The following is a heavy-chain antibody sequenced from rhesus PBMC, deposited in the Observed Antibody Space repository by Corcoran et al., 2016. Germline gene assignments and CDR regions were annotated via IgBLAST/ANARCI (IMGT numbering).Heavy chain of an antibody. CDR2: VDPEDGEA. J-gene: IGHJ4*01. CDR1: GYTFTDYY. Sequence: EVQLVQSGAEVKKPGASVKISCKASGYTFTDYYLHWVRQAPGKGLEWMGRVDPEDGEADYARKFQTRVTITRDTSTDTAYMELSSLRSEDTAVYYCATTVVFLGWSDIDYWGQGVLVTVSS. D-gene: IGHD3-22*01. CDR3: ATTVVFLGWSDIDY. V-gene: IGHV1-111*01.